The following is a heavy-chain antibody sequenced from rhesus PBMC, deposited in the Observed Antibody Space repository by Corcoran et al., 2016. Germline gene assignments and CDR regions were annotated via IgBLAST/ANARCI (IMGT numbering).Heavy chain of an antibody. CDR2: ITHSGST. D-gene: IGHD6-25*01. CDR1: GGSISNGYTY. Sequence: QVQLQESGPGLVKPSEPLSLRCAVSGGSISNGYTYWTVLRQPPGKGMEWIGYITHSGSTSYNPSLKSRVTISRDTSKNQFSLALRSVTAAGTAVYYCARVSRQSFDYWGQGVLVTVSS. CDR3: ARVSRQSFDY. J-gene: IGHJ4*01. V-gene: IGHV4-122*02.